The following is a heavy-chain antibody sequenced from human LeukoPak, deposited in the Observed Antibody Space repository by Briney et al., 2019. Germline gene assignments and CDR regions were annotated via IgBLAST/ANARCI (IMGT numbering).Heavy chain of an antibody. CDR2: IYYSGST. CDR3: AREGDYGDYLGV. D-gene: IGHD3-16*01. J-gene: IGHJ6*03. Sequence: SETLSLTCTVSDGSITNYYWSWIRQPPGKGLEWIGYIYYSGSTNYNPSLKSRVTISVDTSKNQFSLKLSSVTAADTAVYYCAREGDYGDYLGVWGKGTTVTVSS. CDR1: DGSITNYY. V-gene: IGHV4-59*01.